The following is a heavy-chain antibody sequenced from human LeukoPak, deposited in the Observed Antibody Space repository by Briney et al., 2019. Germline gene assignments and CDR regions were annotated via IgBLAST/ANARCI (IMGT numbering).Heavy chain of an antibody. CDR2: IKIKTDGGTT. J-gene: IGHJ5*02. CDR1: GFTFSNAW. Sequence: GGSLRLSCAASGFTFSNAWMSWVRQAPGKGLEWVGRIKIKTDGGTTDYAAPVKGRFTISRDDSKNTLYLQMNSLKTEDTAVYYCTTDDVLLWFGELSGFDPWGQGTLVTVSS. D-gene: IGHD3-10*01. V-gene: IGHV3-15*01. CDR3: TTDDVLLWFGELSGFDP.